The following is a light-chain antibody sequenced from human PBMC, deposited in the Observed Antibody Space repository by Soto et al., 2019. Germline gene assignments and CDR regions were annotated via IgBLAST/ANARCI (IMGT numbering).Light chain of an antibody. CDR1: QIVLYSSNNKNY. J-gene: IGKJ4*01. V-gene: IGKV4-1*01. Sequence: DIVMTQSPDSLAVSLGERATINFNSIQIVLYSSNNKNYLAWYQQKPGQPPKLLIYWASTRESGVPDRFSGSGSGTDFTLTISSLQAEDVAVYYCQQYYSTPLTFGGGTKVDIK. CDR2: WAS. CDR3: QQYYSTPLT.